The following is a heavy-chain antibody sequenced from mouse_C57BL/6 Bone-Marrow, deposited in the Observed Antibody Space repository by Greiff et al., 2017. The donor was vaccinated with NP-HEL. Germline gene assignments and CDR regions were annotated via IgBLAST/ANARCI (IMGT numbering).Heavy chain of an antibody. CDR1: GFNIKDDY. CDR3: ARSPDYGSGRAMDY. Sequence: VQLQQSGAELVRPGASVKLSCTASGFNIKDDYMHWVKQRPEQGLEWIGWIDPENGDTEYASKFKGKATLTVDQSSSTAYMQLNSLTSEDSAVYYCARSPDYGSGRAMDYWGQGTSVTVSS. V-gene: IGHV14-4*01. J-gene: IGHJ4*01. CDR2: IDPENGDT. D-gene: IGHD1-1*01.